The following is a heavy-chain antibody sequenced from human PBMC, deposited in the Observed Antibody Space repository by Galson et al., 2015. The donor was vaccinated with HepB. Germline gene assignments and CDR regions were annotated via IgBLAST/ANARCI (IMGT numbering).Heavy chain of an antibody. CDR3: ARDRNYGDYVTFDYGMDV. D-gene: IGHD4-17*01. Sequence: SLRLSCAASEFPFSSYGMHWVRQAPGKGLEWVAGIWYDGRNKEYADSVKGRFTISRDNSKNRAFLQMNSLRAEDTAIYYCARDRNYGDYVTFDYGMDVWGQGTTVTVSS. J-gene: IGHJ6*02. CDR1: EFPFSSYG. V-gene: IGHV3-33*01. CDR2: IWYDGRNK.